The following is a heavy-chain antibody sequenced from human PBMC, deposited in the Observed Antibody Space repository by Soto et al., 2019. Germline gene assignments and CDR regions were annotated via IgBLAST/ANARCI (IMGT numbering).Heavy chain of an antibody. D-gene: IGHD3-22*01. CDR2: INSDRSTI. V-gene: IGHV3-74*01. Sequence: GGSLSLSCAASGFTFSRYWMHWVRQAPGKGLVWVSRINSDRSTISYADSVKGRFTISRDNAKNTLYLQMNSLRAEDTAVYYCARGYYDSRGGCYFDYWGQGTLVTVS. J-gene: IGHJ4*02. CDR1: GFTFSRYW. CDR3: ARGYYDSRGGCYFDY.